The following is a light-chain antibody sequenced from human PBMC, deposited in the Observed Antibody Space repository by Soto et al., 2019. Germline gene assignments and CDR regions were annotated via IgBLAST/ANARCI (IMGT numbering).Light chain of an antibody. V-gene: IGKV3-20*01. CDR3: QHYDSLPIT. CDR2: GAS. Sequence: DSVLTQSPGTLSLSPGERATLSCRASQSVDSIYLAWYQQKPGQAPRLLIYGASTRATGIPARFSGSGSGTDFTLTISRLEPEDFAVFYCQHYDSLPITFGQGTRLENK. CDR1: QSVDSIY. J-gene: IGKJ5*01.